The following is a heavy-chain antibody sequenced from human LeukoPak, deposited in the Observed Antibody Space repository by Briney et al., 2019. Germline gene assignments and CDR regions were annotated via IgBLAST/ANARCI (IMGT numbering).Heavy chain of an antibody. V-gene: IGHV3-23*01. CDR3: AKDQRRGYCNSASCYIDF. Sequence: PGGSLRLSCAASGFTFSSYAMTWVRRAPGMGLGWVSVTSGSGGSTYYADSVKGRFTISRDNSKNTLYLQMNSLRAEDTAVYYCAKDQRRGYCNSASCYIDFWGQGTLVTVSS. CDR2: TSGSGGST. D-gene: IGHD2-2*02. CDR1: GFTFSSYA. J-gene: IGHJ4*02.